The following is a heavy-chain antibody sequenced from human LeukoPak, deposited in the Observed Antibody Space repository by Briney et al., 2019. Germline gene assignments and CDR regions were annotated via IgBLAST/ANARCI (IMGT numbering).Heavy chain of an antibody. CDR1: GFTFSSSW. V-gene: IGHV3-74*01. J-gene: IGHJ3*02. CDR2: ISPDGSTT. CDR3: ARNGVASTYDI. D-gene: IGHD2-8*01. Sequence: GGSLSLSCAASGFTFSSSWMHWVRQTPGKGLLWVSYISPDGSTTNYADSVKGRFAISRDNPKNTLYLQLNSLSAEDTAVYYCARNGVASTYDIWGQGTMVTVSS.